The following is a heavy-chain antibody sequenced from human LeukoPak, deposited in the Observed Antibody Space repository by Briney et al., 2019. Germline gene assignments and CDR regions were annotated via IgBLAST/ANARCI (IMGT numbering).Heavy chain of an antibody. J-gene: IGHJ4*02. CDR2: ITSSGDSI. D-gene: IGHD6-19*01. Sequence: PGGSLRLSCAASGITLDNYEMNWVRQAPGKGLEWVAHITSSGDSIFYADSVKGRFTISRDNAKNSLYLQMHRPSAEDTAVYYCATKVAGTSHFSYWGQGTRVAVSS. CDR1: GITLDNYE. CDR3: ATKVAGTSHFSY. V-gene: IGHV3-48*03.